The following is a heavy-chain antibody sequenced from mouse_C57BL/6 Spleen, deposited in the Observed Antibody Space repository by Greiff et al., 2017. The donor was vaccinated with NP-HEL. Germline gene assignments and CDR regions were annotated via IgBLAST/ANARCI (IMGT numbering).Heavy chain of an antibody. Sequence: QVHVKQSGPELVKPGASVKLSCKASGYTFTSYDINWVKQRPGQGLEWIGWIYPRDGSTKYNEKFKGKATLTVDTSSSTAYMELHSLTSEDSAVYFCARGGYDGYLPFDYWGQGTTLTVSS. D-gene: IGHD2-3*01. J-gene: IGHJ2*01. CDR2: IYPRDGST. CDR3: ARGGYDGYLPFDY. V-gene: IGHV1-85*01. CDR1: GYTFTSYD.